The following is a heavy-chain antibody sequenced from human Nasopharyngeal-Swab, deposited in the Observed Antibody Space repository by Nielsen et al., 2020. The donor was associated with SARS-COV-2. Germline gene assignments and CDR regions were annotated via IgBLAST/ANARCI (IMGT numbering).Heavy chain of an antibody. CDR2: ITTRGSYT. Sequence: GESLKISCAASGFTFSRYWMHWVRQAPGKGLEWVASITTRGSYTYYADSVQGRFTISRDNAKNAVYLQMNSLRPEDTAVYYCARDLVTGQRFDYWGQGTLVTVSS. V-gene: IGHV3-21*06. CDR1: GFTFSRYW. J-gene: IGHJ4*02. D-gene: IGHD2-21*02. CDR3: ARDLVTGQRFDY.